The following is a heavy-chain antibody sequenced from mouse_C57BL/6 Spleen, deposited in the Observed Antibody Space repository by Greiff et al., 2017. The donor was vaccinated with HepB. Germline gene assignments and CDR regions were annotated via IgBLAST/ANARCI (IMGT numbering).Heavy chain of an antibody. CDR2: INPNNGGT. J-gene: IGHJ4*01. CDR3: AGIYYDYDRAYYAMDY. CDR1: GYTFTDYN. Sequence: VQLQQSGPELVKPGASVKIPCKASGYTFTDYNMDWVKQSHGKSLEWIGDINPNNGGTIYNQKFKGKATLTVDKSSNTAYMELRSLTSEDTAVYYCAGIYYDYDRAYYAMDYWGQGTSVTVSS. V-gene: IGHV1-18*01. D-gene: IGHD2-4*01.